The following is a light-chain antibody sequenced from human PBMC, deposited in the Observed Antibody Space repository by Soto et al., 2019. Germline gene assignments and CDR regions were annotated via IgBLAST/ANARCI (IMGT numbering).Light chain of an antibody. CDR2: GSS. CDR3: QQYGSSPPYT. J-gene: IGKJ2*01. Sequence: EVVLTQSPGTLSLSPGERATLSCRASQSVSNNYFAWYQQKPGQAPRLLIFGSSDRATGIPDRFSGSGSGTDFTPTNNRLEPENFAVYYCQQYGSSPPYTFGQGTKLEIK. V-gene: IGKV3-20*01. CDR1: QSVSNNY.